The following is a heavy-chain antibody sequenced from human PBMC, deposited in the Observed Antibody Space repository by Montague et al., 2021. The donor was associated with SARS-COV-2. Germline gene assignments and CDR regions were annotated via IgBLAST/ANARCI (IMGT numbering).Heavy chain of an antibody. CDR2: IYSGSGST. Sequence: SLRLYCAASGFTVSSNYVSWVRQAPGKGLEWVSVIYSGSGSTYYADSVKGRFTISRDISKNTLYLQMNSLRAEDTAVYYCARAPGSSYSSGWYDYYYGMDVWGQGTTVTVSS. CDR3: ARAPGSSYSSGWYDYYYGMDV. CDR1: GFTVSSNY. J-gene: IGHJ6*02. V-gene: IGHV3-66*01. D-gene: IGHD6-19*01.